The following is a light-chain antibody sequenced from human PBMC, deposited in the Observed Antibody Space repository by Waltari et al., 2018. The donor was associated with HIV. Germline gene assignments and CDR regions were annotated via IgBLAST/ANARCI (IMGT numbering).Light chain of an antibody. CDR2: VNNDGSH. V-gene: IGLV4-69*01. CDR3: QTWENGPKV. CDR1: SGHSRYD. J-gene: IGLJ3*02. Sequence: QLVLTQSPSASASLGASVKLTCTLSSGHSRYDIAWHQQQPEKGPRYLMKVNNDGSHNKGDGIPDRFSGSSSGAGRYLTISSLQSDDEADYYCQTWENGPKVFGGGTKLTVV.